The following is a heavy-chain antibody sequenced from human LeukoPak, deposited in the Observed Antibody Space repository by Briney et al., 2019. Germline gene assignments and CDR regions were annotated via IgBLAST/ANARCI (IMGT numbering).Heavy chain of an antibody. D-gene: IGHD5-24*01. CDR1: GFTFSSYS. J-gene: IGHJ4*02. V-gene: IGHV3-21*01. CDR2: ISSSSSYI. Sequence: GGSLRLSCAASGFTFSSYSMNWVRQAPGKGLEWVSSISSSSSYIYYADSVKGRFTISRDNSKNTLYLQMSSLRAEDTAVFYCAKESWVATNFDYWGQGTLVTVSS. CDR3: AKESWVATNFDY.